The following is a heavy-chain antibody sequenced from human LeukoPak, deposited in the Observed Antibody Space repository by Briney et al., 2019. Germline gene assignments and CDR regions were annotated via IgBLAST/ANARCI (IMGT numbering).Heavy chain of an antibody. J-gene: IGHJ4*02. V-gene: IGHV3-48*02. Sequence: PGGSLRLSCVASGFTLSGYSMYWVRQAPGKGLEWVSYITSGSTTISYADSVKGRFTISRDNAKNSLYLQMKSLRDEDTAVYYCARAAFIFDFWGQETLVTVSS. CDR3: ARAAFIFDF. CDR2: ITSGSTTI. CDR1: GFTLSGYS. D-gene: IGHD2/OR15-2a*01.